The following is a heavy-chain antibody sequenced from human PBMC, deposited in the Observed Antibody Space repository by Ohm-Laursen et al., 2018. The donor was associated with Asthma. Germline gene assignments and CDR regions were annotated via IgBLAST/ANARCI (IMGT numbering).Heavy chain of an antibody. Sequence: SSVKVSCKASGYTFTSYDINWVRQATGQGLEWMGWVNPNSGNTDYAQKLQGRVTMTTDTSTSTAYMELRSLRSDDTAVYYCARETSGYSYGYSDYWGQGTLVPVSS. D-gene: IGHD5-18*01. CDR1: GYTFTSYD. V-gene: IGHV1-8*01. J-gene: IGHJ4*02. CDR3: ARETSGYSYGYSDY. CDR2: VNPNSGNT.